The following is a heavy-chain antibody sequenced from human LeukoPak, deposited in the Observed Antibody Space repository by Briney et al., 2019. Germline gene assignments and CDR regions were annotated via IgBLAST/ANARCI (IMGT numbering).Heavy chain of an antibody. CDR3: ARDRSFFGPAEPSPGYYYYYMDV. CDR2: IYTSGST. Sequence: PSETLSLTCTVSGGSISSGSYYWSWIRQPAGKGLEWIGRIYTSGSTNYNPSLKSRVTISVDTSKNQFSLKLSSVTAADTAVYYCARDRSFFGPAEPSPGYYYYYMDVWGKGTTVTVSS. J-gene: IGHJ6*03. V-gene: IGHV4-61*02. D-gene: IGHD3/OR15-3a*01. CDR1: GGSISSGSYY.